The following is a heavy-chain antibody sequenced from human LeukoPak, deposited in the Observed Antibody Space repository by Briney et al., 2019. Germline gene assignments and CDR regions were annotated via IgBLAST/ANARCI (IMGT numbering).Heavy chain of an antibody. D-gene: IGHD3-22*01. CDR3: ARDVGYDSSGSYPYYFDY. Sequence: GGSLRLSCAASRFTFSSYWMTCVCQAPGKGLDCVANIKQDGGEKHYVDSVQGRFTISRDNAKNSLYLQMNSLRAEDTAVYYCARDVGYDSSGSYPYYFDYWGLGTLVTVSS. V-gene: IGHV3-7*05. J-gene: IGHJ4*02. CDR1: RFTFSSYW. CDR2: IKQDGGEK.